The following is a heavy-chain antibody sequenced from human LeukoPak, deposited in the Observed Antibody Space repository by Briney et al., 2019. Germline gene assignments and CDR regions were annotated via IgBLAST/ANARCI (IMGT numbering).Heavy chain of an antibody. CDR3: AKGVRDFYDSSLFFFDY. D-gene: IGHD3-22*01. CDR2: ISAAGGVT. CDR1: GFSFSSYA. J-gene: IGHJ4*02. V-gene: IGHV3-23*01. Sequence: GGSLRLSCVTSGFSFSSYAMAWVRQAPGKGLEWLSPISAAGGVTYYADSVRGRFTVSRDNSKKTLYLEMNSLRAADTAVYYCAKGVRDFYDSSLFFFDYWGQGTLLTVSS.